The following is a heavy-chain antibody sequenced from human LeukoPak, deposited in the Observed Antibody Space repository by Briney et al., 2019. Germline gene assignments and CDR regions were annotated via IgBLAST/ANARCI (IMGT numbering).Heavy chain of an antibody. Sequence: SETLSLTCTVSGYSTSSGYYWGWIRPPPGKGLEWIGSIYHSGSTYYNPSLKSRVTISVDTSKNQFSLKLSSVTAADTAVYYCAREGTTAAGPWGQGTLVTVSS. J-gene: IGHJ5*02. V-gene: IGHV4-38-2*02. CDR1: GYSTSSGYY. CDR2: IYHSGST. CDR3: AREGTTAAGP. D-gene: IGHD6-13*01.